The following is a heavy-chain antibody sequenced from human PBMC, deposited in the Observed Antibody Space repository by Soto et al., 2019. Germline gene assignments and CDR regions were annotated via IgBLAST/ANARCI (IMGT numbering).Heavy chain of an antibody. D-gene: IGHD6-6*01. CDR3: ARGGAARWHYYGMDV. V-gene: IGHV4-34*01. CDR2: INHSGST. CDR1: GGSFSGYY. Sequence: SETLSLSCAVYGGSFSGYYWSWIRQPPGKGLEWIGEINHSGSTNYNPSLKSRVTISVDTSKNQFSLKLSSVTAADTAVYYCARGGAARWHYYGMDVWGQGTTVTVSS. J-gene: IGHJ6*02.